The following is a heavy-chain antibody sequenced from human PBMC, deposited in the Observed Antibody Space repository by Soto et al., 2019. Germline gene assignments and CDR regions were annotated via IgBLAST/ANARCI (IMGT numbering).Heavy chain of an antibody. CDR3: ARKVYYYDSSGYYPFDY. CDR2: ISGSGGST. J-gene: IGHJ4*02. V-gene: IGHV3-23*01. Sequence: GGSMRLSCAASGFTFSSYAMSWVRQAPGKGLEWVSAISGSGGSTYYADSVKGRFTISRDNSKNTLYLQMNSLRAEDTAVYYCARKVYYYDSSGYYPFDYWGQGTLVTVSS. CDR1: GFTFSSYA. D-gene: IGHD3-22*01.